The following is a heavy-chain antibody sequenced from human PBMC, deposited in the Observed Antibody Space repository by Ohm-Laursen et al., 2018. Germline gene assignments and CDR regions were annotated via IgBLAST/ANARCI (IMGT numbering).Heavy chain of an antibody. D-gene: IGHD4-17*01. V-gene: IGHV4-34*01. CDR3: ARNDYGDYGYFDY. CDR1: GGSFSGYY. J-gene: IGHJ4*02. CDR2: INHSRST. Sequence: SQTLSLTCAVYGGSFSGYYWNWIRQPPGKGLEWIGEINHSRSTKYNSSFKSRVTISVDTSKNQFSLRLSSVTAADTAVYYCARNDYGDYGYFDYWGQGTLVTVSS.